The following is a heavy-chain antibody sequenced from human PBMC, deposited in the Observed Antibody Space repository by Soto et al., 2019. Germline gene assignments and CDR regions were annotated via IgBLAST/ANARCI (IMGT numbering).Heavy chain of an antibody. CDR3: AKEDYYYAMDV. Sequence: EVQLLESGGGLVQPGGSLRLSCVASGFTFRNYAMSWGRQAPGKGLEWVSGISGSGGSTYYADSVKGRFTISRDNSQKAVYLQMNSLRVEDTAVYYCAKEDYYYAMDVWGQGTTVTVSS. CDR2: ISGSGGST. V-gene: IGHV3-23*01. J-gene: IGHJ6*02. CDR1: GFTFRNYA.